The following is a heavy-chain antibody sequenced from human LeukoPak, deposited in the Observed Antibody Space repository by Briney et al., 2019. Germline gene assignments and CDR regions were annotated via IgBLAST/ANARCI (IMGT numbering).Heavy chain of an antibody. Sequence: GRSLRLSCAASGFTFSSYGMHWVRQAPGKGLEWVAVIWYDGSNKYYADSVKGRFTISRDNSKNTLYLQMNSLRAEDTAVYYCAREQDGQQLLLPPWPPTEYGMDVWGQGTTVTVSS. CDR2: IWYDGSNK. CDR3: AREQDGQQLLLPPWPPTEYGMDV. CDR1: GFTFSSYG. V-gene: IGHV3-33*01. J-gene: IGHJ6*02. D-gene: IGHD6-13*01.